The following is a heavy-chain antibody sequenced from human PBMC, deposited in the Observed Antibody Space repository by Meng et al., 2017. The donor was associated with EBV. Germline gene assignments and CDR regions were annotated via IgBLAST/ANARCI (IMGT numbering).Heavy chain of an antibody. CDR3: ASESGRGFTPDY. CDR1: GGTFRSDA. D-gene: IGHD3-10*01. Sequence: QVQLVQSGAEVEKPGSSVKVSCQTSGGTFRSDAVSWVRQAPGQGLEWMGGLIPMSDAPYYAQKFQDRVTITADESTSTHYMDLSGLRSEDTAVYYCASESGRGFTPDYWGQGTLVTVSS. CDR2: LIPMSDAP. V-gene: IGHV1-69*01. J-gene: IGHJ4*02.